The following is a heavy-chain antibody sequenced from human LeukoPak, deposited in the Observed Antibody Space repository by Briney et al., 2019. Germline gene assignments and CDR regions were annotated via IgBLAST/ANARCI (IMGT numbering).Heavy chain of an antibody. Sequence: PSETLSPTCTVSGGSLSNNNYYWAWIPQPPGKGLECIGSIYYSGSPYYNPSLKSRVTISVDTSKNQFSLRLSSVTAGDTAVYYCATWRTAKTGFDYWGQGTLVTVSS. CDR1: GGSLSNNNYY. CDR2: IYYSGSP. J-gene: IGHJ4*02. V-gene: IGHV4-39*01. CDR3: ATWRTAKTGFDY. D-gene: IGHD1-1*01.